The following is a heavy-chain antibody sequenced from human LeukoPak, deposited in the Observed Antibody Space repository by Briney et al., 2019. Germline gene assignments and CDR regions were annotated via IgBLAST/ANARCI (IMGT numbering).Heavy chain of an antibody. V-gene: IGHV1-18*01. D-gene: IGHD3-3*01. CDR1: GYTFTEYG. Sequence: ASVKVSCKASGYTFTEYGITWERQAPGQGLEWMGWISGYNGNTNYAQKVQGRVTMTTDTSTTTTYMELRNLWSDDTAVYYCARTGRILEWLTIDIWGQGTLVTVSS. CDR3: ARTGRILEWLTIDI. J-gene: IGHJ4*02. CDR2: ISGYNGNT.